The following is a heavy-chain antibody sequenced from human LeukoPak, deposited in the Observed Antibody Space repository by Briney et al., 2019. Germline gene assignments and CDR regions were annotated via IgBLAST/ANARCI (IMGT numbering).Heavy chain of an antibody. J-gene: IGHJ3*02. CDR1: GASISSYY. D-gene: IGHD2-15*01. Sequence: SETLSLTCTVSGASISSYYWSWIRQPPGKGLEWIGYIYYSGSTNYNPSLKSRVTISVDTSKNQFSLKLSSVTAADTAVYYCAREKGPEGYCSDGSCYSRNAFDIWGQGTMVTVSS. CDR3: AREKGPEGYCSDGSCYSRNAFDI. CDR2: IYYSGST. V-gene: IGHV4-59*01.